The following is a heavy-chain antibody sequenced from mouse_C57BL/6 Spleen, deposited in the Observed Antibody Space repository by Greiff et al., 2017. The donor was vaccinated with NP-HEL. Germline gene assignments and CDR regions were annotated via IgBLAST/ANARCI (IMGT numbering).Heavy chain of an antibody. CDR3: ARRMDYGYFDV. V-gene: IGHV1-63*01. CDR1: GYTFTNYW. D-gene: IGHD2-3*01. Sequence: QVQLQQSGAELVRPGTSEKMSCKASGYTFTNYWIGWAKQRPGHGLEWIGDIYPGGGYTNYNEKFKGKATLTADKSSSTAYMQFSSLTSEDSAIYYCARRMDYGYFDVWGTGTTVTVSS. J-gene: IGHJ1*03. CDR2: IYPGGGYT.